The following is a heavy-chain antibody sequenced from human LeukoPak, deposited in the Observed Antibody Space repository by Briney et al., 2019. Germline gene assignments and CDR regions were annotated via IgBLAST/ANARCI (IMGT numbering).Heavy chain of an antibody. D-gene: IGHD3-10*01. V-gene: IGHV4-4*07. J-gene: IGHJ4*02. Sequence: SETLSLTCTVSGGSISSYYWSWIRQPAGKGLEWIGRIYTSGSTNHNPSLKSRVTMSVDTSKNQFSLKLSSVTAADTAVYYCARDEVDGSGSYPYYFDYWGQGTLVTVSS. CDR1: GGSISSYY. CDR3: ARDEVDGSGSYPYYFDY. CDR2: IYTSGST.